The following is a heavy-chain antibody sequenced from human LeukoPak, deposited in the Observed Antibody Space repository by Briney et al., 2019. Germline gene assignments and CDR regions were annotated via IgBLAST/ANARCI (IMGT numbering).Heavy chain of an antibody. CDR2: IYHSGST. Sequence: SETLSLTCTVSGGSISSGGYYWSWIRQPPGKGLEWIGYIYHSGSTYYNPSLKSRVTISVDRSKNQFSLKLSSVTAADTAVYYCARSRSIAARPGVIGYWGQGTLVTVSS. CDR1: GGSISSGGYY. CDR3: ARSRSIAARPGVIGY. J-gene: IGHJ4*02. D-gene: IGHD6-6*01. V-gene: IGHV4-30-2*01.